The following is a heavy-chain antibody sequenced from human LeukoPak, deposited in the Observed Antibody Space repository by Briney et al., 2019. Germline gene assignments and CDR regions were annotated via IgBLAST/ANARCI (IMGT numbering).Heavy chain of an antibody. J-gene: IGHJ4*02. CDR2: IYTSGST. V-gene: IGHV4-61*02. Sequence: TSQTLSLTCTVSGGSISSGSYYWSWIRQPAGKGLEWIGRIYTSGSTNYNPSLKSRVTISVDTSKNQFSLKLSSVTAADTAVYYCARDPGFDYWGQGTLVTVSS. D-gene: IGHD3-10*01. CDR3: ARDPGFDY. CDR1: GGSISSGSYY.